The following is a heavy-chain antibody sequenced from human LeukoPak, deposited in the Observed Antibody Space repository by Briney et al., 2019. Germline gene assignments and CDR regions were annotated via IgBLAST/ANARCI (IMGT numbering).Heavy chain of an antibody. Sequence: GGSLRLPCAASGFTFSSYSMNWVRQAPGKGLEWVSSISSSSSYIYYADSVKGRFTISRDNAKNSLYLQMNSLRAEDTAVYYCARDLMVRGVTDAFDIWGQGTMVTVSS. CDR1: GFTFSSYS. CDR2: ISSSSSYI. V-gene: IGHV3-21*01. D-gene: IGHD3-10*01. J-gene: IGHJ3*02. CDR3: ARDLMVRGVTDAFDI.